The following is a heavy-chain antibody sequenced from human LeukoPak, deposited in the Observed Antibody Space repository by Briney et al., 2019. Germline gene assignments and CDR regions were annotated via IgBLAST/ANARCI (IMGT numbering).Heavy chain of an antibody. J-gene: IGHJ4*02. CDR2: ISSSSSYI. CDR1: EFTFSNYA. V-gene: IGHV3-21*01. D-gene: IGHD6-25*01. CDR3: ARDRSGYFDY. Sequence: GGSLRLSCAASEFTFSNYAMNWVRQAPGKGLEWVSSISSSSSYIYYADSVKGRFTISRDNAKNSLYLQMNSLRAEDTAVYYCARDRSGYFDYWGQGTLVTVSS.